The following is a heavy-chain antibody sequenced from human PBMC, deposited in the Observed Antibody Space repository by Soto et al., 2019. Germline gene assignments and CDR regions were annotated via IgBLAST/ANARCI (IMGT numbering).Heavy chain of an antibody. V-gene: IGHV1-46*01. CDR3: ARDMGGSSWYRGFCDY. CDR1: GYTFTSYY. J-gene: IGHJ4*02. CDR2: INPSGGST. Sequence: ASVKVSCKASGYTFTSYYMHWVRQAPGQGLEWMGIINPSGGSTSYAQKFQGRVTMTRDTSTSTVYMELSSLRSEDTAVYYCARDMGGSSWYRGFCDYWGQGTLVTVSS. D-gene: IGHD6-13*01.